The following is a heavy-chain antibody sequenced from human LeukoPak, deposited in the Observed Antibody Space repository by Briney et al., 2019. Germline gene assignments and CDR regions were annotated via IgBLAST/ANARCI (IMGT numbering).Heavy chain of an antibody. D-gene: IGHD1-26*01. CDR2: IWYDGSNK. J-gene: IGHJ4*02. CDR1: GVTFSSYG. CDR3: AKSAGATTAGRHDY. V-gene: IGHV3-33*06. Sequence: GGSLRLSCAASGVTFSSYGMHWVRQAPGKGLEWVAVIWYDGSNKYYADSVKGRFTISRDNSKNTLYLQMNSLRAEDTAVYYCAKSAGATTAGRHDYWGQGTLVTVSS.